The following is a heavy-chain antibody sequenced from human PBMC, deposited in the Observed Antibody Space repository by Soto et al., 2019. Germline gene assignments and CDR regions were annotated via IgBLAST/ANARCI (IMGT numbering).Heavy chain of an antibody. V-gene: IGHV3-11*01. CDR1: GFIFSDYY. J-gene: IGHJ3*02. CDR2: ISSSGSTI. Sequence: GGSLRLSCAASGFIFSDYYMSWIRQAPGKGLEWVSYISSSGSTIYYADSVKGRFTISRDNAKNSLYLQMNSLRAEDTAVYYCARDRTTQDPDAFDIWGQGTMVTVSS. CDR3: ARDRTTQDPDAFDI.